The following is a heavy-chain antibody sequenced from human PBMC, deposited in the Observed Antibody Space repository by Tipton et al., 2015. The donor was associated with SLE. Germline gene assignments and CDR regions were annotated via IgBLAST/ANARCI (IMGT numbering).Heavy chain of an antibody. CDR2: IYNSGST. V-gene: IGHV4-59*01. CDR1: GGSITTYY. Sequence: TLSLTCSVSGGSITTYYWSWIRQPPGKGLEWIGYIYNSGSTYYNPSLKSRVTMSIDTSKNQFSLNLSSVIAADTAVYYCARDAGGSLGMESYYYYMDVWGKGTTVTVS. CDR3: ARDAGGSLGMESYYYYMDV. J-gene: IGHJ6*03. D-gene: IGHD7-27*01.